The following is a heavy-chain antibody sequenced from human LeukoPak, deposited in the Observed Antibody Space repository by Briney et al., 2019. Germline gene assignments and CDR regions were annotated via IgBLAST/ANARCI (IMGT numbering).Heavy chain of an antibody. D-gene: IGHD6-13*01. V-gene: IGHV3-23*01. J-gene: IGHJ4*02. CDR1: GFTFSSYA. CDR3: AKESQQLPRLYYFDY. Sequence: PGGSLRLSCAASGFTFSSYAMSWVRQAPGKGLEWVSAISGSGGSTYYADSVKGRFTISRDNSKNTLYLQMNSPRAEDTAVYYCAKESQQLPRLYYFDYWGQGTLVTVSS. CDR2: ISGSGGST.